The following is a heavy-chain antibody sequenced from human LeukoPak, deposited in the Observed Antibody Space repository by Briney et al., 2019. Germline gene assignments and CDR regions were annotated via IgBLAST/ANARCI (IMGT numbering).Heavy chain of an antibody. V-gene: IGHV4-59*01. CDR1: GGSISSYY. J-gene: IGHJ3*02. CDR3: ARGGDRYAFDI. CDR2: IYYSGST. D-gene: IGHD3-10*01. Sequence: PSETLSFTCTVSGGSISSYYWSWIRQPPGKGLEWIGYIYYSGSTNYNPSLKSRVTISVDTSKNQFSLKLSSVTAADTAVYYCARGGDRYAFDIWGQGTMVTVSS.